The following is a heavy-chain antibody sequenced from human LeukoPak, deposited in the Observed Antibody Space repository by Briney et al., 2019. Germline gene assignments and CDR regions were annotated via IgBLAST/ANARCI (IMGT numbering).Heavy chain of an antibody. D-gene: IGHD3-3*01. CDR2: ISAYNGNT. V-gene: IGHV1-18*01. CDR3: ARGGYDFWSGYYYFDY. CDR1: GYTFTSYG. Sequence: GASVKVSCKASGYTFTSYGISWVRQAPGQGREWMGWISAYNGNTNYAQKLQGRVTMTTDTSTSTAYMELRSLRSDDTAVYYCARGGYDFWSGYYYFDYWGQGTLVTVSS. J-gene: IGHJ4*02.